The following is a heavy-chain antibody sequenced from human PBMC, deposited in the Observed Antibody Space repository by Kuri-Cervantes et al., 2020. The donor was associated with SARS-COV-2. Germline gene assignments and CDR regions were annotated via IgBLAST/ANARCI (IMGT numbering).Heavy chain of an antibody. CDR3: EREGPHSSSSEVDC. J-gene: IGHJ4*02. Sequence: SLKISCAASGFTFGNYAMHWVRQAPGKGLEWVPIISYHGTTLYQNSVKGRFTISRDNSRNTVYLQMNSLRREDTAIYYCEREGPHSSSSEVDCWGQGILVTVSS. D-gene: IGHD6-6*01. CDR2: ISYHGTTL. V-gene: IGHV3-30*04. CDR1: GFTFGNYA.